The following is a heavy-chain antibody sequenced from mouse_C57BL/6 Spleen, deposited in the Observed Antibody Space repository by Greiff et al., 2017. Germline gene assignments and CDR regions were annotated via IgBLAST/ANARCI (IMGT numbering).Heavy chain of an antibody. CDR1: GYTFTSYW. Sequence: QVQLKQPGTELVKPGASVKLSCKASGYTFTSYWMHWVKQRPGQGLEWIGNINPSNGGTNYNEKFKSKATLTVDKSSSTAYMQLSSLTSEDSAVYYCAKGIYYGNLYYAMDYWGQGTSVTVSS. V-gene: IGHV1-53*01. D-gene: IGHD2-1*01. CDR2: INPSNGGT. J-gene: IGHJ4*01. CDR3: AKGIYYGNLYYAMDY.